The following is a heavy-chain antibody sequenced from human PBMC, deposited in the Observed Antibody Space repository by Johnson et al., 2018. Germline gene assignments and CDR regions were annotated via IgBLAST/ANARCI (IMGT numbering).Heavy chain of an antibody. J-gene: IGHJ3*02. CDR2: ISFDGSNK. CDR3: AKDMDPFRTVTYPPDAFDI. Sequence: QVQLVESGGGVVQPGRSLRLSCAASGFTFSSYGMHWVRQAPGKGLEWVTVISFDGSNKYYADSVKGRFTISRDNAKNTLYLQMNSLRAEDTAVYYCAKDMDPFRTVTYPPDAFDIWGQGTMVTV. V-gene: IGHV3-30*18. D-gene: IGHD4-17*01. CDR1: GFTFSSYG.